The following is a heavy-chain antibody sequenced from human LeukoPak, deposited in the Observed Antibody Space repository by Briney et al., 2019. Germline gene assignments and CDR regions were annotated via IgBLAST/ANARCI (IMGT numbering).Heavy chain of an antibody. J-gene: IGHJ3*02. Sequence: GGSLRLSCAGSGFTFRSYWMHWVRQAPGKGLEWVANIKQDGSEKYYVDSVKGLFTISSDNANDSVYLQMTSLRAEDTAVYYCARRYFDWFLGAGGSLDIWGQGTMVTVSS. CDR1: GFTFRSYW. CDR2: IKQDGSEK. D-gene: IGHD3-9*01. CDR3: ARRYFDWFLGAGGSLDI. V-gene: IGHV3-7*01.